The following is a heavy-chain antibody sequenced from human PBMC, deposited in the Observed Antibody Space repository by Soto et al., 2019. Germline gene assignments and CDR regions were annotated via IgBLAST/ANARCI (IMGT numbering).Heavy chain of an antibody. CDR3: ARDRGYSNYHRGYYFDY. J-gene: IGHJ4*02. CDR1: GFTFSSYS. D-gene: IGHD4-4*01. V-gene: IGHV3-48*01. Sequence: EVQLVESGGGLVQPGGSLRLSCAASGFTFSSYSMNWVRQAPGKGLEWVSYISSSSTIYYADSVKGRFTISRDNAKNSLYLQMNSLRAEDTAVYYCARDRGYSNYHRGYYFDYWGQGTLVTVSS. CDR2: ISSSSTI.